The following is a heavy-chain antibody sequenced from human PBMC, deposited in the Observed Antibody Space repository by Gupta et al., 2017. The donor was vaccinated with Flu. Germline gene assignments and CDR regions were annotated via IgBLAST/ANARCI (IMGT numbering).Heavy chain of an antibody. J-gene: IGHJ2*01. CDR1: GFSFSRAG. V-gene: IGHV3-23*01. Sequence: EVRLLVSGGGLVQPGGSLRRSWEAAGFSFSRAGVSWVRQAPGKVLVWVSTISASGSSKYYADSVKGRFTISRDNSKNTLYLQMNSLRAEDTAAYSCALGWGSGWWNFDLWGRGTLVTVSS. D-gene: IGHD6-19*01. CDR2: ISASGSSK. CDR3: ALGWGSGWWNFDL.